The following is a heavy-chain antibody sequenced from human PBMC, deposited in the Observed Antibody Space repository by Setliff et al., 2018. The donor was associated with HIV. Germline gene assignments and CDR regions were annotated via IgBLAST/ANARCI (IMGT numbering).Heavy chain of an antibody. D-gene: IGHD6-19*01. CDR2: IYTTERI. V-gene: IGHV4-4*08. CDR3: ARESTDSSGYYRGYFDY. CDR1: GGSISGHY. Sequence: PSETLSLTCSFSGGSISGHYWSWIRQTPGKGLEWIATIYTTERISYNPSLRSRVTISVDTSKNQFSLKLSSVTAADTAVYYCARESTDSSGYYRGYFDYWGQGTLVTVSS. J-gene: IGHJ4*02.